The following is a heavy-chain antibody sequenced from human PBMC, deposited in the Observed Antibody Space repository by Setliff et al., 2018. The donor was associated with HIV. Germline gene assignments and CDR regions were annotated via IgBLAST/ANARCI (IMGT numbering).Heavy chain of an antibody. CDR2: INQNGREK. D-gene: IGHD3-22*01. CDR3: AGSRGYFVKAE. V-gene: IGHV3-7*01. J-gene: IGHJ4*02. CDR1: GFTSGFTFTNYW. Sequence: LRLSCAASGFTSGFTFTNYWMSWVRQAPGKGLEWVANINQNGREKYYVASVKGRFTISRDNAKDSLYLQMNSLRGEDTAVYYCAGSRGYFVKAEWGQGTLVTVSS.